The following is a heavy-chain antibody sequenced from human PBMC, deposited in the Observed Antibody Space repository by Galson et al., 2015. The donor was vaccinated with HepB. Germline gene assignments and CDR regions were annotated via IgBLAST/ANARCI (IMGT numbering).Heavy chain of an antibody. D-gene: IGHD3-22*01. CDR2: IYWNDDK. V-gene: IGHV2-5*01. CDR1: GFSLSTSGVG. Sequence: PALVKPTQTLTLTCTFSGFSLSTSGVGVGWIRQPPGRALEWLALIYWNDDKRYSPSLKSRLTITKDTSKNQVVLTMTNMDPVDTATYYCARKGGRYDSSGYYYFDYWGQGTLVTVSS. J-gene: IGHJ4*02. CDR3: ARKGGRYDSSGYYYFDY.